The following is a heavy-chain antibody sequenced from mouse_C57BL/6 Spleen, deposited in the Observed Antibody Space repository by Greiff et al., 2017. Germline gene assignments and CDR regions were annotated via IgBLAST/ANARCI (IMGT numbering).Heavy chain of an antibody. J-gene: IGHJ3*01. CDR3: ARGDSSGSRRFAY. CDR1: GYTFTSYW. CDR2: IDPSDSYT. Sequence: QVQLQQPGAELVRPGTSVKLSCKASGYTFTSYWMHWVKQRPGQGLEWIGVIDPSDSYTNYNQKFKGKATLTVDTSSSTAYMQLSSLTSEDSAVYYCARGDSSGSRRFAYWGQGTLVTVSA. D-gene: IGHD3-2*02. V-gene: IGHV1-59*01.